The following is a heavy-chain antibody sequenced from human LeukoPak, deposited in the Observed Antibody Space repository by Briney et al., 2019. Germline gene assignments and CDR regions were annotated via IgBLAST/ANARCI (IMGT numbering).Heavy chain of an antibody. Sequence: ASVKVSCKASGYTFTSYYMHWVRQAPGQGREWIGIINPSGGNTSHAQKFQGRVTMTRDMSTSTVYMELSSLRSEDTAVYYCARGWKFVGADYFDYWGQGTLVTVSS. D-gene: IGHD1-26*01. J-gene: IGHJ4*02. CDR1: GYTFTSYY. V-gene: IGHV1-46*01. CDR3: ARGWKFVGADYFDY. CDR2: INPSGGNT.